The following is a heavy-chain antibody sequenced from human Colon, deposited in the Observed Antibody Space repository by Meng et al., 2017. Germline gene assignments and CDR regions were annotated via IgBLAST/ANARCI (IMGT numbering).Heavy chain of an antibody. J-gene: IGHJ5*02. V-gene: IGHV4-34*01. CDR1: GRSISGYD. D-gene: IGHD5/OR15-5a*01. CDR3: ARGRYSVYLP. CDR2: INHSGST. Sequence: QFPLQQCGAGLFKSSVPLSLTCAVYGRSISGYDWSWIRQPPGKGLEWIGEINHSGSTNYNPSLKSRVTISVDTSKNQFSLKLSSVTAADTAVYYCARGRYSVYLPWGQGTLVTVSS.